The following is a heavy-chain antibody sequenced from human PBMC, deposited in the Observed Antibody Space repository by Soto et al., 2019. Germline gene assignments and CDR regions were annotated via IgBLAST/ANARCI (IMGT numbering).Heavy chain of an antibody. Sequence: PGGSLRLSCSASGFTFSAYTMTWVRQAPGKGLEWVSYISRSSHTIYYADAVKGRFIISRDDAKNSLFLQMNSLRDEDTAVYYCARDASKLVFQYFDYWGQGALVTVSS. CDR1: GFTFSAYT. V-gene: IGHV3-48*02. D-gene: IGHD3-9*01. CDR2: ISRSSHTI. CDR3: ARDASKLVFQYFDY. J-gene: IGHJ4*02.